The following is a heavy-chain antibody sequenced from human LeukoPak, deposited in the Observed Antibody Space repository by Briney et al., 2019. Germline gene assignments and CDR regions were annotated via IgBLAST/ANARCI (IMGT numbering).Heavy chain of an antibody. D-gene: IGHD6-13*01. CDR3: TTTDSSSWYPDY. J-gene: IGHJ4*02. CDR2: IKSKTDGGTT. CDR1: GFTFSNAW. Sequence: GGSLRLSCAASGFTFSNAWMSWVRQAPGKGLEWVGRIKSKTDGGTTDYAAPVKGRFTISRDDSKNTLYLQMNSLKTEDTAVHYCTTTDSSSWYPDYWGQGTLVTVSS. V-gene: IGHV3-15*01.